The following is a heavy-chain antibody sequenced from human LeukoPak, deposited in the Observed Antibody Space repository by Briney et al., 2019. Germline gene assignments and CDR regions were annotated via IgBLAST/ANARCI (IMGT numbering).Heavy chain of an antibody. CDR2: ISDDGSNK. Sequence: PGRSLRLSCAASGFTFRNYGMHWVRQAPGKGLEWVAAISDDGSNKYYADSVKGRFTISRDDSKNTVYLQMNSLRAEDTAVYYCAKDLENYYDSSGYVDYWGQGTLVTVSS. D-gene: IGHD3-22*01. CDR1: GFTFRNYG. J-gene: IGHJ4*02. V-gene: IGHV3-30*18. CDR3: AKDLENYYDSSGYVDY.